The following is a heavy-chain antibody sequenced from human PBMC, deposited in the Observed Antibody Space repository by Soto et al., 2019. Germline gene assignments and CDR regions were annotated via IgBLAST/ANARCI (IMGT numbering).Heavy chain of an antibody. J-gene: IGHJ6*02. CDR2: IYYSGST. Sequence: LTCTVSGGSISSSSYYWGWIRQPPGKGLEWIGSIYYSGSTYYNPSLKSRVTISVDTSKNQFSLKLSSVTAADTAVYYCARSYCSSTSCYTDNYYYYYGMDVWGQGTTVTVSS. D-gene: IGHD2-2*02. CDR3: ARSYCSSTSCYTDNYYYYYGMDV. CDR1: GGSISSSSYY. V-gene: IGHV4-39*01.